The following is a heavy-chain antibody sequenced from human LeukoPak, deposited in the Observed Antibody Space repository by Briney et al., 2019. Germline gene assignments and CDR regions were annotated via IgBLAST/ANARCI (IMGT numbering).Heavy chain of an antibody. J-gene: IGHJ4*02. D-gene: IGHD4-17*01. V-gene: IGHV4-31*03. CDR1: GGSISSGGYY. CDR2: IYYSGST. CDR3: ARDGRNYGDFFAFDY. Sequence: SQTLSLTCTVSGGSISSGGYYWSWIRQHPGKGLEWIGYIYYSGSTYYNPSLKSRVTISVDTSKNQFSLKLSPVTAADTAVYYCARDGRNYGDFFAFDYWGQGTLVTVSS.